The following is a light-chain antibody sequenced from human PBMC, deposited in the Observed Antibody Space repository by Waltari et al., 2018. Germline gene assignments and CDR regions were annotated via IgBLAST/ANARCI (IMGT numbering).Light chain of an antibody. J-gene: IGLJ1*01. CDR2: GVT. Sequence: QSALTQPRSVSGSPGQSVTISGTGTRRDVGGYDYVSWYQQQSAKAPKLIIFGVTERPSGVPDRFSGSKSGNTASLTISGLQSEDEADYYCCSYAGSYTEVFGTGTTVTVL. V-gene: IGLV2-11*01. CDR3: CSYAGSYTEV. CDR1: RRDVGGYDY.